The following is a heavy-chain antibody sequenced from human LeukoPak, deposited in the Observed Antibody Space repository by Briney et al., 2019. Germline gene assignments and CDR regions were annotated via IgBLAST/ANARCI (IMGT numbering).Heavy chain of an antibody. CDR1: GFTFSTYW. CDR3: ARYSGSYYYPPAWDL. Sequence: GGSLRLSCSASGFTFSTYWMSWVRQAPGKGLEWVSATSTSGGSAYYADSVKGRFTISRDNSKNTLYLQMDSLRADDTAVYYCARYSGSYYYPPAWDLWGQGTLVTVSS. CDR2: TSTSGGSA. D-gene: IGHD1-26*01. V-gene: IGHV3-23*01. J-gene: IGHJ4*02.